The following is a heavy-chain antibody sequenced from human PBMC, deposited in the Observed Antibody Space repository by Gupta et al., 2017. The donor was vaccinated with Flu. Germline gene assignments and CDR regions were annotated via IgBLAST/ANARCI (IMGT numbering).Heavy chain of an antibody. Sequence: APEQGLEGMGGVIPLNGTAKNAQKFLGRVTITADKSTSTAYMGLSSLRLEDTPVYYCARYDTLTVTAFHWFDPWGQGTQVTVSS. CDR2: VIPLNGTA. J-gene: IGHJ5*02. D-gene: IGHD4-17*01. V-gene: IGHV1-69*06. CDR3: ARYDTLTVTAFHWFDP.